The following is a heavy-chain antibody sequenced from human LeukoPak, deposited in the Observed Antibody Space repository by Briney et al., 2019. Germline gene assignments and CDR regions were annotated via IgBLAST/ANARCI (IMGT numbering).Heavy chain of an antibody. D-gene: IGHD2-15*01. CDR2: INPNSGGT. V-gene: IGHV1-2*02. Sequence: GASVKVSCKASGYTFTGYYMHWVRQAPGQGLEWMGWINPNSGGTNYAQKFQGRVTMTRDTSISTAYMELSRLRSDDTAVYYCARSAVVGGDGYLPWINFGYWGQGTLVTVSS. CDR3: ARSAVVGGDGYLPWINFGY. J-gene: IGHJ4*02. CDR1: GYTFTGYY.